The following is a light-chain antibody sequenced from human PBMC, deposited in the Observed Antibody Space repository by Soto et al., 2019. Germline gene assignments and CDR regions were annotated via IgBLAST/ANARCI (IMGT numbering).Light chain of an antibody. J-gene: IGKJ4*01. CDR2: VAS. CDR3: QQYNNWPPLT. CDR1: QSVSNN. Sequence: EIVMTQSPATLSVSPGERVTLSCRASQSVSNNLAWYQQKPGQAPRLLIYVASTRATGLPARFSGSGSGTQFTLTISSLQSEDFAVYYCQQYNNWPPLTFGGGTKVEIK. V-gene: IGKV3-15*01.